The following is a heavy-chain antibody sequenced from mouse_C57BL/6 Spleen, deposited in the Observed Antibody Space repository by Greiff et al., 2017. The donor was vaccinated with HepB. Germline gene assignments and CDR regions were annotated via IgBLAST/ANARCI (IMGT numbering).Heavy chain of an antibody. J-gene: IGHJ3*01. CDR3: ARELLRFAY. CDR2: ISDGGSYT. CDR1: GFTFSSYA. V-gene: IGHV5-4*01. D-gene: IGHD1-1*01. Sequence: EVQRVESGGGLVKPGGSLKLSCAASGFTFSSYAMSWVRRTPEKRLEWVATISDGGSYTYYPDNVKGRFTISRDNAKNNLYLQMSHLKSEDTAMYYCARELLRFAYWGQGTLVTVSA.